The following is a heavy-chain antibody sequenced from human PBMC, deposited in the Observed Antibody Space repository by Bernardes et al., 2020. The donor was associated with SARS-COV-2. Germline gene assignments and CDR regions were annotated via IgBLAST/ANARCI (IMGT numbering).Heavy chain of an antibody. Sequence: GGSLRLSCAASGFTFSSYGMHWVRQAPGKGLEWVAVISYDGSNKYYADSVKGRFTISRDNSKNTLYLQMNSLRAEDTAVYYCAKCPPANDYGDYGGMDVWGQGTTVTVSS. V-gene: IGHV3-30*18. CDR3: AKCPPANDYGDYGGMDV. D-gene: IGHD4-17*01. J-gene: IGHJ6*02. CDR1: GFTFSSYG. CDR2: ISYDGSNK.